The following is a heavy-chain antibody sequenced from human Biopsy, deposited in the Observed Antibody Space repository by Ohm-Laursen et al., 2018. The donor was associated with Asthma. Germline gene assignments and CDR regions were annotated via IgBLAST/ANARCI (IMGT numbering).Heavy chain of an antibody. J-gene: IGHJ5*02. CDR1: GYTFIGCH. CDR2: INPNSGGT. CDR3: ARGQKSAGDRWFDP. Sequence: ASVKVSCKASGYTFIGCHIHWMRQAPGQGLVWMGRINPNSGGTNYAQKFQGRVTLTRDTSISTAYMEVSRLRSDDTAVYYCARGQKSAGDRWFDPWGQGTLVTVSS. V-gene: IGHV1-2*06. D-gene: IGHD6-13*01.